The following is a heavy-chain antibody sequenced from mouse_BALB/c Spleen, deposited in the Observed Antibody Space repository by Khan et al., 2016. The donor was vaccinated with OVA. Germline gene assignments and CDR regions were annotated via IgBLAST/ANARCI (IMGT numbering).Heavy chain of an antibody. V-gene: IGHV5-6*01. CDR2: ISSDGDYT. J-gene: IGHJ3*01. D-gene: IGHD4-1*01. Sequence: EVELVESGGDLVKPGGSLKLSCAASGFTFSSYSMSWVRQTQDKRLEWVATISSDGDYTYYPDSVKGRFTISRDNAKNTLYLQMSSLKSEDTAMYYCASHLTGSFAYWGQGTLVTVSA. CDR3: ASHLTGSFAY. CDR1: GFTFSSYS.